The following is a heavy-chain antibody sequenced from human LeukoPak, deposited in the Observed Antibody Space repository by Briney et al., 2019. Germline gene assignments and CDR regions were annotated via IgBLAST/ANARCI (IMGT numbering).Heavy chain of an antibody. J-gene: IGHJ4*02. V-gene: IGHV2-5*01. CDR1: GFSLSTSGEG. CDR2: IFWTNDK. CDR3: VYRPSFGSGITD. D-gene: IGHD3-10*01. Sequence: SGPTLVKPTETLTPTCTFSGFSLSTSGEGVSWIRQPPGKALEWLAIIFWTNDKRYSPSLQSRLTITKDTSKNQVVLTMSNMDPMDTATYYCVYRPSFGSGITDWGQGALVTVSS.